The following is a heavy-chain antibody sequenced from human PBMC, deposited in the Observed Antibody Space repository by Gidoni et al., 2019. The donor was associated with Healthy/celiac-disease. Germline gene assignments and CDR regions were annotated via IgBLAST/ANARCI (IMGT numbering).Heavy chain of an antibody. V-gene: IGHV3-30*18. D-gene: IGHD3-22*01. J-gene: IGHJ4*02. CDR2: ISYDGSNK. Sequence: QVQLVESGGGVVPPGRSLRLSCAASGSTLLSYGMHWVRQAPGKGLEGGAVISYDGSNKYDADAVKGRFTISRDNSKNTLYLQMNSLRAEDTAVYYCAKGGRYYYDRSGYYSNFDYWGQGTLVTVSS. CDR3: AKGGRYYYDRSGYYSNFDY. CDR1: GSTLLSYG.